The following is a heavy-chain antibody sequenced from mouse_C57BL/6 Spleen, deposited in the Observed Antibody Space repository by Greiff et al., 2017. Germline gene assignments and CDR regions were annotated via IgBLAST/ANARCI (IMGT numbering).Heavy chain of an antibody. CDR1: GYAFSSYW. J-gene: IGHJ3*01. D-gene: IGHD3-2*02. CDR2: IYPGDGDT. CDR3: ARGDSSGGFAY. V-gene: IGHV1-80*01. Sequence: QVHVKQSGAELVKPGASVKISCKASGYAFSSYWMNWVKQRPGKGLEWIGQIYPGDGDTNYNGKFKGKATLTADKSSSTAYMQLSSLTSEDSAVYFCARGDSSGGFAYWGQGTLVTVSA.